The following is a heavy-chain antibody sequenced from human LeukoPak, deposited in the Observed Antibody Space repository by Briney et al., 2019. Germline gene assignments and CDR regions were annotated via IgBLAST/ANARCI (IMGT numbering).Heavy chain of an antibody. CDR3: AKRSAAGTVGYFDY. J-gene: IGHJ4*02. V-gene: IGHV3-9*01. D-gene: IGHD6-13*01. CDR1: GFTFDDYA. Sequence: GGSLRLSCAASGFTFDDYAMHWVRQAPGKGLGWVSGISWNSGTIYYADSVKGRFTISRDDATKSLCLQMNSLRPEDTALYYCAKRSAAGTVGYFDYWGQGTLVTVSP. CDR2: ISWNSGTI.